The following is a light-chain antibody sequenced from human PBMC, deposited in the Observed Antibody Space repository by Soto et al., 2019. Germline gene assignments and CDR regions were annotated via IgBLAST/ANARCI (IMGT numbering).Light chain of an antibody. J-gene: IGLJ1*01. CDR1: SSNIRSYT. Sequence: QSVLTQPPSASGTPGQRVTISCSGSSSNIRSYTVNWYKQLPGTAPKLLIYSNDRRPSRVPDRFSGSKSGTSASLAISGLQSEDEADYYSAAWDDSLNGYVFGTGTKVTVL. CDR3: AAWDDSLNGYV. V-gene: IGLV1-44*01. CDR2: SND.